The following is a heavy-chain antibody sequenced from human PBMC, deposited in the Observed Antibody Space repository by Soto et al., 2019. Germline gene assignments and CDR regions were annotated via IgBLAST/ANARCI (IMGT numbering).Heavy chain of an antibody. V-gene: IGHV3-23*01. CDR1: GFKFSNYA. Sequence: GGSLRLSCAASGFKFSNYAMSWVRQAPGKGLEWVSLISATGGGTYYADSVKGRFTISRDNSHNTLYLQVRSLTAEDTAVYYCAKDRRAGGNSAFYFDFWGQGAQVTVSS. CDR3: AKDRRAGGNSAFYFDF. J-gene: IGHJ4*02. CDR2: ISATGGGT. D-gene: IGHD3-16*01.